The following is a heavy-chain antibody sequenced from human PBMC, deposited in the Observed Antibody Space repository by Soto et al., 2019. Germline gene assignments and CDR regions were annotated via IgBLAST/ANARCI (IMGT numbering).Heavy chain of an antibody. CDR3: ARYSNNWFQTEGMDV. J-gene: IGHJ6*02. CDR1: VDSITTYY. CDR2: IDTSGNT. V-gene: IGHV4-4*07. D-gene: IGHD6-13*01. Sequence: SETLSLTCTVSVDSITTYYWSLIRQPAGKGLEWIGRIDTSGNTNYNPSLKSRVTMSVDTSKKRFSLKLTSVTAADTAVYYCARYSNNWFQTEGMDVWGQGTTVTVSS.